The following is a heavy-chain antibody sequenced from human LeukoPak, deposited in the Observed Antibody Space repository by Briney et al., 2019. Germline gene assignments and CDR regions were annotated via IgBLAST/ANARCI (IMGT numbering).Heavy chain of an antibody. V-gene: IGHV1-46*01. CDR2: INPTGGST. CDR1: GYTFTSYY. Sequence: ASVKVSCKASGYTFTSYYMHWVRQAPGQGLEWMGLINPTGGSTGYAQKFQGRVTMTRDMSTSTVYMELSSLRSEDTAVYYCARAVAVAGTFDYWGQGTLVTVSS. CDR3: ARAVAVAGTFDY. D-gene: IGHD6-19*01. J-gene: IGHJ4*02.